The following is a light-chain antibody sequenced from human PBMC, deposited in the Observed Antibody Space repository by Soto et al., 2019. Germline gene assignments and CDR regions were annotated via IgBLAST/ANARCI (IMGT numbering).Light chain of an antibody. CDR1: GSDIGAYNY. CDR2: DVI. J-gene: IGLJ2*01. CDR3: SSFVGGDSFDVI. Sequence: QSALTQPPSASGSPGQSVTISCTGTGSDIGAYNYVSWYQQYPGKAPKVMIYDVIKRPSGVPDRFSGSKSGNTASLTVSGLQADDEAVYYCSSFVGGDSFDVIFGGGTKLTVL. V-gene: IGLV2-8*01.